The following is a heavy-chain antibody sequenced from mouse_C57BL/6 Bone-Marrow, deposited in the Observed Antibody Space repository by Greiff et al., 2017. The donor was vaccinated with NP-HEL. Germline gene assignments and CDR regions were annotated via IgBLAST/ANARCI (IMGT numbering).Heavy chain of an antibody. CDR1: GFYIKDYY. J-gene: IGHJ2*01. Sequence: EVQLQQSGAELVKPGASVTLSCTASGFYIKDYYMHWVKQRTEQGLEWIGRIDPEDGATKYAAQFPGQATIKADSTSNTAYLQLSSLTSEDAAVYYGAVYGYYFDYWGQGTTLTVSA. V-gene: IGHV14-2*01. CDR2: IDPEDGAT. D-gene: IGHD2-2*01. CDR3: AVYGYYFDY.